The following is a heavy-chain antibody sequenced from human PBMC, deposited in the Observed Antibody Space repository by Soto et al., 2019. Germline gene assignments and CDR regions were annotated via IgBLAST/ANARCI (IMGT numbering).Heavy chain of an antibody. CDR3: ARDGEMATVIFDY. V-gene: IGHV1-69*05. CDR1: GGTFSSYA. CDR2: IIPIFGTA. Sequence: SVKVSCKASGGTFSSYAISWVRQAPGQGLEWMGGIIPIFGTANYAQKFQGRVTMTTDTSTSTAYMELRSLRSDDTAVYYCARDGEMATVIFDYWGQGTLVTVSS. D-gene: IGHD4-4*01. J-gene: IGHJ4*02.